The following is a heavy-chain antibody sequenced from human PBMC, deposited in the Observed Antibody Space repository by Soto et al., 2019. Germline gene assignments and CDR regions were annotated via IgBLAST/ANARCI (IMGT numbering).Heavy chain of an antibody. V-gene: IGHV3-33*01. Sequence: QVQLVESGGGVVQPGRSLRLSCAASGFTFSSYGMHWVRQAPGKGLEWVAVIWYDGSNKYYADSVKGRFTISRDNCKNTLYLQMNSLRAEDTAVYYCARTYYDFWSGYYRNWFDPWGQGTLVTVSS. CDR3: ARTYYDFWSGYYRNWFDP. D-gene: IGHD3-3*01. J-gene: IGHJ5*02. CDR2: IWYDGSNK. CDR1: GFTFSSYG.